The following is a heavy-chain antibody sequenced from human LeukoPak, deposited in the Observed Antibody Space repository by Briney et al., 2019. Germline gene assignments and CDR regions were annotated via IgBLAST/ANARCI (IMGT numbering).Heavy chain of an antibody. Sequence: PSETLSLTCAVYGGSFSGYYWSWIRQPPGKGLEWIGEINHSGSTNYNPSLKSRVTMSVDRSKNQFSLKLTSVTAADTAVYYCARSTPVTYNFDYWGQGTLVTVSS. CDR3: ARSTPVTYNFDY. CDR2: INHSGST. CDR1: GGSFSGYY. D-gene: IGHD4-17*01. J-gene: IGHJ4*02. V-gene: IGHV4-34*01.